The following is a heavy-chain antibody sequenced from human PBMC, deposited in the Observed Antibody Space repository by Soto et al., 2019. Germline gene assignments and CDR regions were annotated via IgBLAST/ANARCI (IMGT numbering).Heavy chain of an antibody. CDR3: ARDDYYDSSGYYFP. V-gene: IGHV3-21*01. CDR1: VFTFSSYS. Sequence: GGPIRLSCAASVFTFSSYSMNWVRQAPGKGLEWVSSISSSSSYIYYADSVKGRFTISRDNAKNSLYLQMNSLRAEDTAVYYCARDDYYDSSGYYFPWGQGTLDTVSS. CDR2: ISSSSSYI. D-gene: IGHD3-22*01. J-gene: IGHJ5*02.